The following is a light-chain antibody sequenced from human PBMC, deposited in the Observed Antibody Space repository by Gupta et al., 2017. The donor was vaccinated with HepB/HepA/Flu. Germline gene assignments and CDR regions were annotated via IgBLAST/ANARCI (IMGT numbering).Light chain of an antibody. CDR3: QQYNNWPAIT. J-gene: IGKJ5*01. CDR2: GAS. V-gene: IGKV3-15*01. CDR1: QSVRSN. Sequence: EIVMTQSPATLSVSPGERATLSCRASQSVRSNLAWYKQKPGQAPRLLIYGASTRATGIPARFSGSGSGKEFTLTISSRQSEDFAVYYCQQYNNWPAITFGQGTRLEIK.